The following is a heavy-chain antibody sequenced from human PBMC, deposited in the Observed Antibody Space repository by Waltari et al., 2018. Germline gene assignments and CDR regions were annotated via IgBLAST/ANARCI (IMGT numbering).Heavy chain of an antibody. CDR1: GFIVGTKY. V-gene: IGHV3-53*01. J-gene: IGHJ4*02. CDR2: MFSGGDT. CDR3: AASPGSSRAPFDD. D-gene: IGHD2-2*01. Sequence: EVQLVDSGGGLIQPGGSLRLSCAAYGFIVGTKYMSWVRQVPGKGLEWVSIMFSGGDTYYADSVKGQFTISRDNSKNTVYLQMNNLRAEDTAVYYCAASPGSSRAPFDDWGQGTLVTVSS.